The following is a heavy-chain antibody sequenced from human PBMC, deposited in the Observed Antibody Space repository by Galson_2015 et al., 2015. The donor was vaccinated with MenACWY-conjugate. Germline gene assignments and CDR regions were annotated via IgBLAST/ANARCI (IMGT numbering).Heavy chain of an antibody. J-gene: IGHJ6*02. D-gene: IGHD7-27*01. CDR3: ARDRSSPWGSMGV. CDR2: INTDGSDT. Sequence: SLRLSCAASGFTFSSYWMHWVRHVPGKGLVWVSRINTDGSDTTYADSVRGRFTISRDNAKNTLYLQTNSLRAEDTAVYYCARDRSSPWGSMGVWGQGTTVTVSS. V-gene: IGHV3-74*03. CDR1: GFTFSSYW.